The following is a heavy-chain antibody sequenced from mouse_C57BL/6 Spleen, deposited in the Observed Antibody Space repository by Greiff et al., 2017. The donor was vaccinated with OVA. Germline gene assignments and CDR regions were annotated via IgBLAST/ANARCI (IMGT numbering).Heavy chain of an antibody. V-gene: IGHV5-17*01. D-gene: IGHD1-1*01. J-gene: IGHJ4*01. CDR3: ASGYYYGSGGAMDY. CDR1: GFTFSDYG. CDR2: ISSGSSTI. Sequence: EVKLVESGGGLVKPGGSLKLSCAASGFTFSDYGMHWVRQAPEKGLEWVAYISSGSSTIYYADTVKGRFTISRDNAKNTLFLQMTSRRSEDTAMYYCASGYYYGSGGAMDYWGQGTSVTVSS.